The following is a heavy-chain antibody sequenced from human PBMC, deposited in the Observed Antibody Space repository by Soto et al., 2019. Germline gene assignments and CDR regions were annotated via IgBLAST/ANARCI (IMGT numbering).Heavy chain of an antibody. CDR2: IVPVFGTT. Sequence: QVQLVQSGAEVKQPGSSVKVSCKASGGTFSRYSISWVRQAPGQGLEWMGGIVPVFGTTNYAQKFQGRVTITADESTRTVYMELSSLTSDDTAVYYCASCLVTTYFYYYGMDVWGQGTTVTVSS. V-gene: IGHV1-69*12. CDR3: ASCLVTTYFYYYGMDV. CDR1: GGTFSRYS. D-gene: IGHD4-17*01. J-gene: IGHJ6*02.